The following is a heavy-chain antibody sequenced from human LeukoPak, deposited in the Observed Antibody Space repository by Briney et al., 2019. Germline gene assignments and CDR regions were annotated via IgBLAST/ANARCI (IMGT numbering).Heavy chain of an antibody. V-gene: IGHV4-61*02. J-gene: IGHJ5*02. CDR3: ARAHYRYCSSTSCYDNWFDP. CDR2: IYTSGST. CDR1: GGSISSGSYY. D-gene: IGHD2-2*01. Sequence: SETLSLTCTVSGGSISSGSYYWSWIRQPAGKGLEWIGRIYTSGSTNYNPSLKSRVTIAVDTSKNQFSLKLSSVTAADTAVYYCARAHYRYCSSTSCYDNWFDPWGQGTLVTVSP.